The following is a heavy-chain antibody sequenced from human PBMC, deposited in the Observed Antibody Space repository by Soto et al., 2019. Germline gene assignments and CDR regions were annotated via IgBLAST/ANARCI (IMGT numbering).Heavy chain of an antibody. CDR1: GGSISSSSYY. D-gene: IGHD3-10*01. Sequence: SETLSLTCTVSGGSISSSSYYWGWIRQPPGKALEWIGSIYYSGSTYYNPSLKSRVTISVDTSKNQFNLKLSSVNAADPAVYYCARQSYGSGSYYYGMDVWGQGSTDTVSS. J-gene: IGHJ6*02. CDR2: IYYSGST. CDR3: ARQSYGSGSYYYGMDV. V-gene: IGHV4-39*01.